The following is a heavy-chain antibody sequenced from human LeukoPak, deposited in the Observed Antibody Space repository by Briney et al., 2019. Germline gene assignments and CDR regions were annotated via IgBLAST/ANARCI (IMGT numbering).Heavy chain of an antibody. CDR2: ISSGSSAI. CDR1: GFTFTTYS. V-gene: IGHV3-21*04. CDR3: AKVPLIAAPKHFDY. Sequence: GSLRLSCEASGFTFTTYSMTWVRQAPGKGLEWVSIISSGSSAIFSADALKGRFTISRDDAKNLLYLDMNSLRAEDTAVYYCAKVPLIAAPKHFDYWGQGTLVTVSS. J-gene: IGHJ4*02. D-gene: IGHD6-13*01.